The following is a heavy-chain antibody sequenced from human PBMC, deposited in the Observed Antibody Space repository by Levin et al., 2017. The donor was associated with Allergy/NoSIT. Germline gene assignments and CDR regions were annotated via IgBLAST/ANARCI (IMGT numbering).Heavy chain of an antibody. J-gene: IGHJ3*02. D-gene: IGHD3-22*01. CDR3: ASRGLKIHYYDSSGYYSLPAFDI. V-gene: IGHV1-69*13. CDR2: IIPIFGTA. CDR1: GGTFSSYA. Sequence: SVKVSCKASGGTFSSYAISWVRQAPGQGLEWMGGIIPIFGTANYAQKFQGRVTITADESTSTAYMELSSLRSEDTAVYYCASRGLKIHYYDSSGYYSLPAFDIWGQGTMVTVSS.